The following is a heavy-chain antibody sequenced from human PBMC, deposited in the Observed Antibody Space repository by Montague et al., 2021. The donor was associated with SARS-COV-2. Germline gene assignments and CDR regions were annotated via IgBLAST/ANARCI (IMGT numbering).Heavy chain of an antibody. CDR2: IYWDDDK. CDR3: ARYGDYGSWFDP. V-gene: IGHV2-5*02. CDR1: GFSLNTSGEG. Sequence: PALVKPTQTLTLTCTFSGFSLNTSGEGVGWVRQPPGKALEWLALIYWDDDKRYSPSLKSRSTISKGTTKNEVVLTVANMDPVDTATYYCARYGDYGSWFDPWGQGTLVTVSS. D-gene: IGHD4-17*01. J-gene: IGHJ5*02.